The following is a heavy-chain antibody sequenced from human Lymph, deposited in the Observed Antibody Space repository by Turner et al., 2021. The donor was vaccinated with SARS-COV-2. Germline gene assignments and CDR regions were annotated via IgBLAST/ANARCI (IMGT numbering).Heavy chain of an antibody. CDR3: ARDRDSSGWVDY. CDR1: GFTFSSYA. CDR2: ISYDESDK. J-gene: IGHJ4*02. Sequence: QVQLVESGGGVVQPGRSLRLSCAASGFTFSSYAMHWVRQAPGKGLELVAFISYDESDKYYADAVKGRFTFSSDNSKNTLYLQMNSLRAEDTAVYYCARDRDSSGWVDYWGQGTLVTVSS. V-gene: IGHV3-30*04. D-gene: IGHD3-22*01.